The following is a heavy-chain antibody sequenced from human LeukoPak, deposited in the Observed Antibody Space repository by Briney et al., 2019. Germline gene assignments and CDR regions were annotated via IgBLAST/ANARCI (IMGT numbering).Heavy chain of an antibody. V-gene: IGHV5-51*01. D-gene: IGHD6-13*01. CDR1: GYSFTSSW. J-gene: IGHJ4*02. CDR3: ARQIAAADFDY. CDR2: IYPGDSDT. Sequence: GESLKISCKASGYSFTSSWICWVRQMPGKRLEWIGIIYPGDSDTRYSPSFQGQVTISADKAISTAYRQWSSLKASDSAMYYCARQIAAADFDYWGQGTLVSVSS.